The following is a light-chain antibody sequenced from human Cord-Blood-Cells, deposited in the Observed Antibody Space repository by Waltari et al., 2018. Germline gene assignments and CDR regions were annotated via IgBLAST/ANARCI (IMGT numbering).Light chain of an antibody. CDR1: QSISSW. V-gene: IGKV1-5*03. CDR2: KAS. Sequence: DIQMTQSPSTLSASVGDRVTITCRASQSISSWLAWYPQKPGKAPKPLYYKASSLESGVPSRFSGSGSGTEFTLTISSLQPDDFATYYCQQYNSYWGFTFGPGTKVDIK. J-gene: IGKJ3*01. CDR3: QQYNSYWGFT.